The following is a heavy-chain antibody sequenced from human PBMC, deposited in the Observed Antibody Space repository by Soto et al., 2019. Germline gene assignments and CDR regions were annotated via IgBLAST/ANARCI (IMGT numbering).Heavy chain of an antibody. CDR2: IYSGGST. CDR1: EFTVSSNY. V-gene: IGHV3-53*01. CDR3: AGRVGSTRYGLDV. D-gene: IGHD1-26*01. J-gene: IGHJ6*02. Sequence: GRSLRLSCAASEFTVSSNYMNWVHQAPGKGRECVSTIYSGGSTYYADSVNGRFTISRDNSKNTLYLQMNNLRAEDTAVYYCAGRVGSTRYGLDVWGQGTSVPVSS.